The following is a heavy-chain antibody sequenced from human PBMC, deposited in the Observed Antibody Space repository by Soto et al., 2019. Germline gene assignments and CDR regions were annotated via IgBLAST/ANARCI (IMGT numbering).Heavy chain of an antibody. Sequence: ASVKVSCKASGYTFTSYDINWVRQATGQGLEWMGWMNPNSGNTGYAQKFQGRVTMTRNTSISTAYMELSSLRSEDTAVYYCARADGGYVLKTTWFDPWGQGTLVTVSS. J-gene: IGHJ5*02. CDR1: GYTFTSYD. D-gene: IGHD5-12*01. CDR2: MNPNSGNT. CDR3: ARADGGYVLKTTWFDP. V-gene: IGHV1-8*01.